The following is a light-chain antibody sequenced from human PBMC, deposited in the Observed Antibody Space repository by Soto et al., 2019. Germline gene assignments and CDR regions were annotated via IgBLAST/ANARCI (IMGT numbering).Light chain of an antibody. CDR1: QSISSY. Sequence: DIQMTQSPSSLSASVGGRVTITCRASQSISSYLNWYQQKPGKAPKLMIYAASSLQSGVPSRFSGSGSGTDCTLTISSLQPEDVATYYCQQSYSTLITLGQGTRLEI. J-gene: IGKJ5*01. CDR3: QQSYSTLIT. V-gene: IGKV1-39*01. CDR2: AAS.